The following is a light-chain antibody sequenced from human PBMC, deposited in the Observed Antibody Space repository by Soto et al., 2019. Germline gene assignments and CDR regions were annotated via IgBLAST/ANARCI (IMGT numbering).Light chain of an antibody. CDR3: QQYGSSSTWT. Sequence: EIVLTQSPGTLSLSPGERATLSCRASQSVSSAYLAWYQHKPGQPPTLLIYAASSRVTGIPDRFSGSGSGTDFALTISILEPEDVAVYYCQQYGSSSTWTFGQGTKVEIK. V-gene: IGKV3-20*01. CDR2: AAS. J-gene: IGKJ1*01. CDR1: QSVSSAY.